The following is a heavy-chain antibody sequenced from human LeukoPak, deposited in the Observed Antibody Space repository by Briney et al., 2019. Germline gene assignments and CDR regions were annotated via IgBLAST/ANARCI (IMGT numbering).Heavy chain of an antibody. CDR2: ISFDASNK. V-gene: IGHV3-30*18. J-gene: IGHJ4*02. CDR1: GFTFSSYG. Sequence: GGSLRLSCAASGFTFSSYGMHWVRQAPGKGLEWVAVISFDASNKYYADSVKGRFTISRDNSKNTLYLQMKSLRDEDTALYYCAKAYDSSASDYWGQGTLVTVSS. CDR3: AKAYDSSASDY. D-gene: IGHD3-22*01.